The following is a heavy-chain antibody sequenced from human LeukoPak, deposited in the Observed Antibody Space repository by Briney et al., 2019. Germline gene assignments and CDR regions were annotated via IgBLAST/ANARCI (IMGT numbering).Heavy chain of an antibody. D-gene: IGHD6-6*01. V-gene: IGHV3-23*01. CDR1: GFTFSSYA. J-gene: IGHJ4*02. CDR2: ISGSGGST. Sequence: TGGSLRLSCAASGFTFSSYAMSWVRQAPGKGLEWVSAISGSGGSTYYADSVKGRFTISRDNSKNTLYLQMNSLRAEDTAVYYCADYSSSESSQSNWGQGILVTVSS. CDR3: ADYSSSESSQSN.